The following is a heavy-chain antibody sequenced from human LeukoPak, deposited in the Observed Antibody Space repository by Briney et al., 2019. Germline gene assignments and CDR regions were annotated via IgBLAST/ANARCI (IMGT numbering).Heavy chain of an antibody. Sequence: GGSLRLSCAASGFTFNNYAMTWVRQAPGKGLEWVSVVSGSGDNTNYADSVKGRFTISRDNAKNSLYLQMNSLRAEDTAVYYCARATHYYDSSGYDYWGQGTLVTVSS. V-gene: IGHV3-21*01. CDR1: GFTFNNYA. J-gene: IGHJ4*02. D-gene: IGHD3-22*01. CDR3: ARATHYYDSSGYDY. CDR2: VSGSGDNT.